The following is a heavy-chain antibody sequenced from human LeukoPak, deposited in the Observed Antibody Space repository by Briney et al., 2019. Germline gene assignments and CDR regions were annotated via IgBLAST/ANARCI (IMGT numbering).Heavy chain of an antibody. CDR2: ISGSGNDI. D-gene: IGHD3/OR15-3a*01. V-gene: IGHV3-11*01. CDR3: GTHAGRTGSDD. J-gene: IGHJ4*02. Sequence: GGSLRLSCATSGFIFCGYYMSWIRQAPGKGLEWVSYISGSGNDISYADSVKGRFTISRDNAKGSPYLQMNSLRAADTAVYYCGTHAGRTGSDDWGQGTLVTVSS. CDR1: GFIFCGYY.